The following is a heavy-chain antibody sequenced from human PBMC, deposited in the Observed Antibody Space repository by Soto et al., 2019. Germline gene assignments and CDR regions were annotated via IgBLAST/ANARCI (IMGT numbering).Heavy chain of an antibody. J-gene: IGHJ5*02. CDR3: AKSNWFDP. CDR2: IDSDGSST. CDR1: GFTFSSYS. Sequence: GGSLRLSCAASGFTFSSYSMNWVRQAPGKGLEWVSRIDSDGSSTSYADSVKGRFTISRDNAKNTLYLQMNSLRAEDTAVYYCAKSNWFDPWGQGSLVTVPQ. V-gene: IGHV3-74*01.